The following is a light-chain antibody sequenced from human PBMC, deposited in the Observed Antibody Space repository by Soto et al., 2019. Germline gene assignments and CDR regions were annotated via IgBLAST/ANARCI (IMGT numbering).Light chain of an antibody. V-gene: IGKV3-20*01. J-gene: IGKJ1*01. Sequence: EILLTQSPGTLSLSPGERATLSCRASQSVSSSYLAWYQQKPGQAPRLLIYGASSRATGIPDRFSGSGSGTEFTLTISRLEPEDFAVYYCQQYNNWPTWPFGHGTKVDIX. CDR3: QQYNNWPTWP. CDR2: GAS. CDR1: QSVSSSY.